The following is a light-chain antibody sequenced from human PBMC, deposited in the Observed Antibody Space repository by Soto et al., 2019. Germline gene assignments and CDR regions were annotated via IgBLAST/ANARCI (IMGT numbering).Light chain of an antibody. CDR2: DFI. CDR3: SSSTTSNTRQIV. CDR1: ISDVVVYNY. V-gene: IGLV2-14*03. J-gene: IGLJ1*01. Sequence: QSVLTQPASVSGSPGQSITISFTVTISDVVVYNYVSFYQHHPFKAPKLMIFDFINLPSLFSNRFSVSNSGNTSSLTISGXQPEDGGDYYYSSSTTSNTRQIVFGTGTKVAVL.